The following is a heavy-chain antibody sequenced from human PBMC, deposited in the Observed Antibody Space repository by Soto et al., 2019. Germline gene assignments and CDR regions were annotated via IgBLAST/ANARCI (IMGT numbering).Heavy chain of an antibody. CDR2: IYYSGST. D-gene: IGHD1-26*01. Sequence: SETLSLTCTVSGGSISSSSYYWGWIRQPPGKGLEWIGSIYYSGSTYYNPSLKSRVTISVDTSKNQFSLKLSSVTAADTAVYSCARPGATADLYYFDYWGQGTLVTVSS. J-gene: IGHJ4*02. CDR1: GGSISSSSYY. V-gene: IGHV4-39*01. CDR3: ARPGATADLYYFDY.